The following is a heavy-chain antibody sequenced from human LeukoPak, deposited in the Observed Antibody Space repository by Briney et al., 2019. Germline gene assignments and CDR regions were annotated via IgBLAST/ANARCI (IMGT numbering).Heavy chain of an antibody. J-gene: IGHJ3*02. CDR2: FDPEDGET. V-gene: IGHV1-24*01. Sequence: ASVKVSRKVSGYTLTELSMHWVRQAPGKGLEWMGGFDPEDGETIYAQKFQGRVTMTEDTSTDTAYMELSSLRSEDTAVYYCARPTSAYYYDKKAFDIWGQGTMVTVSS. D-gene: IGHD3-22*01. CDR3: ARPTSAYYYDKKAFDI. CDR1: GYTLTELS.